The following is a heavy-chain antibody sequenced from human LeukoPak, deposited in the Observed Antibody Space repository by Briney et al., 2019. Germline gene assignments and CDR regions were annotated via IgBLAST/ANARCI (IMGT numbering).Heavy chain of an antibody. CDR1: GDSIIGYY. Sequence: SETLSLTCSVSGDSIIGYYWGWIRQPPGKGLEWIGEINHSGSTNYNPSLKSRVTISVDTSKNQFSLKLSSVTAADTAVYYCARLYYYDSSGYSDYWGQGTLVTVSS. V-gene: IGHV4-34*01. J-gene: IGHJ4*02. CDR2: INHSGST. CDR3: ARLYYYDSSGYSDY. D-gene: IGHD3-22*01.